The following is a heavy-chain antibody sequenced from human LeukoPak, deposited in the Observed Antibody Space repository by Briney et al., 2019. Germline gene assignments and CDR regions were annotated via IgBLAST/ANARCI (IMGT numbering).Heavy chain of an antibody. CDR3: ARGRPRWKCSSTSCYQINWFDP. Sequence: SETLSLTCAVYGGSFSGYYWSWIRQPPGKGLEWIGEINHSGSTNYNPSLKSRVTISVDTSKNQFSLKLSSVTAADTAVYYCARGRPRWKCSSTSCYQINWFDPWGQGTLVTVPS. CDR1: GGSFSGYY. D-gene: IGHD2-2*01. CDR2: INHSGST. J-gene: IGHJ5*02. V-gene: IGHV4-34*01.